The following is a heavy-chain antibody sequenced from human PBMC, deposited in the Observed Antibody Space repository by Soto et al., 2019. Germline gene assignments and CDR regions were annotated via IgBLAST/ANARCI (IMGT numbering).Heavy chain of an antibody. J-gene: IGHJ2*01. Sequence: QVQLVESGGGVVQPGRSLRLSCADSAFTFSGYGMHWVRHAPGKGLEWVAVISYDGSNKYYADSVKGRFTISRDNSKNTLYLHMNSLRAEDTAVYYCAKDPHYGEYVELRCFDLWGRGTLVTVSS. CDR1: AFTFSGYG. V-gene: IGHV3-30*18. CDR3: AKDPHYGEYVELRCFDL. CDR2: ISYDGSNK. D-gene: IGHD4-17*01.